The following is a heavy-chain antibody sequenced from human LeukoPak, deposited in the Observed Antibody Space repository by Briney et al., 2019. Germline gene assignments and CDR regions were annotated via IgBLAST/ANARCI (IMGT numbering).Heavy chain of an antibody. D-gene: IGHD6-13*01. V-gene: IGHV3-49*03. CDR1: GFTFGDYA. CDR3: TRADGIAAAATYYY. CDR2: IRSKAYGGTT. Sequence: GGSLRLSCTASGFTFGDYAMSWFRQAPGKGLEWVGFIRSKAYGGTTEYAASVKGRFTTSRDDSKSIAYLQMNSLKTEDTAVYYCTRADGIAAAATYYYWGQGTLVTVSS. J-gene: IGHJ4*02.